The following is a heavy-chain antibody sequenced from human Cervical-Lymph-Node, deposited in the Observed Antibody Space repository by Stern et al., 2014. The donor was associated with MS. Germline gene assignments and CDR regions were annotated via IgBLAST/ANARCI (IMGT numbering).Heavy chain of an antibody. J-gene: IGHJ4*02. V-gene: IGHV7-4-1*02. CDR2: INPDTGAP. D-gene: IGHD2-8*01. CDR3: VVGDNGGYLAH. Sequence: VQLVASGPELKRPGASVEVSCKASGYIFTAYAMNWVRQAPGRSLEWLGWINPDTGAPMYARNFTGRFVFSFDPSASAAHLQISSLQADDTAVYYCVVGDNGGYLAHWGQGTLVIVSS. CDR1: GYIFTAYA.